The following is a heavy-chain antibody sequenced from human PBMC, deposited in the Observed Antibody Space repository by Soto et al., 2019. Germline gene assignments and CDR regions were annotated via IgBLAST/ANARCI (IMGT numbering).Heavy chain of an antibody. CDR2: IYYSGST. CDR1: GGSISSSSYY. V-gene: IGHV4-39*01. J-gene: IGHJ4*02. D-gene: IGHD3-3*01. CDR3: ARIGITIFGVVDY. Sequence: SETLSLTCTVSGGSISSSSYYWGWIRRPPGKGLEWIGSIYYSGSTYYNPSLKSRVTISVDTSKNQFSLKLSSVTAADTAVYYCARIGITIFGVVDYWGQGTLVTVSS.